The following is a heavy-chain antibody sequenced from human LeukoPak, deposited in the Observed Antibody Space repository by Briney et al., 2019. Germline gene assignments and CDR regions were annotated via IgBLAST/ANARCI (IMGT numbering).Heavy chain of an antibody. J-gene: IGHJ4*02. CDR1: GFTFSTYS. D-gene: IGHD1-26*01. CDR2: ISSSSSYI. Sequence: PGGSLRLSCAASGFTFSTYSMNWVRQAPGKGLEWVSPISSSSSYIYYADSMKGRFTISRDDAKNSLYLQMNSLRAEDTAVYYCASTSGSYYPYYFDYWGQGTLVTVSS. CDR3: ASTSGSYYPYYFDY. V-gene: IGHV3-21*01.